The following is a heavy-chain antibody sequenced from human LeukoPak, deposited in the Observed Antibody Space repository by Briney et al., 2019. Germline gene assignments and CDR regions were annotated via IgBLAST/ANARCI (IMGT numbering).Heavy chain of an antibody. CDR2: IYHSGST. V-gene: IGHV4-39*07. CDR3: ASSGYSRGDYYFDY. D-gene: IGHD3-22*01. J-gene: IGHJ4*02. Sequence: SETLSLTCTVSGGSISSSSYYWGWIRQPPGKGLEWIGEIYHSGSTNYNPSLKSRVTISVDKSKNQFSLKLSSVTAADTAVYYCASSGYSRGDYYFDYWGQGTLVTVSS. CDR1: GGSISSSSYY.